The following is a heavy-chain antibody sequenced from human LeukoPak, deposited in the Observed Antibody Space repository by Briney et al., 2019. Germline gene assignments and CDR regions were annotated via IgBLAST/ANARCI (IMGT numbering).Heavy chain of an antibody. V-gene: IGHV3-20*04. CDR2: INWNGGST. J-gene: IGHJ6*03. Sequence: PGGSLRLSCAASGFTFDDYGMSWDRQAPGNGLEWVSGINWNGGSTGYADSVKGRFTISRDNAKNSLYLQMNSLRAEDTALYYCARSAEPYCSSTSCTSYMDVWGKGTTVTVSS. CDR3: ARSAEPYCSSTSCTSYMDV. D-gene: IGHD2-2*01. CDR1: GFTFDDYG.